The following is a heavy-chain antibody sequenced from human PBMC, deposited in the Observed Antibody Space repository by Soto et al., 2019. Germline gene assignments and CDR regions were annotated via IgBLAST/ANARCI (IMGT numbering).Heavy chain of an antibody. Sequence: EVQLLESGGGLVQPGGSLRLSCAASGFTFSSCAMSWVRLAPAKGLEWVSAIRDSDSGGTTYYADSVKGRFTISRDDSKNTLYLQMSSLRAEDTAMYYCAKVRVGIDVDFDYWGQGALVTVSS. CDR3: AKVRVGIDVDFDY. J-gene: IGHJ4*02. D-gene: IGHD2-21*01. CDR1: GFTFSSCA. CDR2: IRDSDSGGTT. V-gene: IGHV3-23*01.